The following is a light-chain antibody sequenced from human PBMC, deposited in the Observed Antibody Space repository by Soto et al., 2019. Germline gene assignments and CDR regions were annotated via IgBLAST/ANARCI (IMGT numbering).Light chain of an antibody. Sequence: QSALTQPASVSGSPGQSITISCTGTSSDVGTYNYVSWYQHHPGRVPKLMIYDVSYRPSGASNRFSGSKSGYTASLTISGLQAEDEADYYCSSYTTSSTVVFGGGTKVTVL. J-gene: IGLJ2*01. CDR1: SSDVGTYNY. V-gene: IGLV2-14*03. CDR2: DVS. CDR3: SSYTTSSTVV.